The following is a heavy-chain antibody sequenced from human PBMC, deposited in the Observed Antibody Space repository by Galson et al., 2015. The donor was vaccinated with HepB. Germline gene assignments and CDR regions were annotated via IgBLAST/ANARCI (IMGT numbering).Heavy chain of an antibody. CDR3: ARVPSAIRLRYYYYMDV. D-gene: IGHD2-2*02. Sequence: SLRLSCAASGFRFSDYYMTWIRPAPEKGLEWVSDISSSGSDIYYADSMKGRFTISRDNAKNSLYLQINSLRAEDTAVYYCARVPSAIRLRYYYYMDVWGKGTTVTVSS. J-gene: IGHJ6*03. CDR2: ISSSGSDI. V-gene: IGHV3-11*01. CDR1: GFRFSDYY.